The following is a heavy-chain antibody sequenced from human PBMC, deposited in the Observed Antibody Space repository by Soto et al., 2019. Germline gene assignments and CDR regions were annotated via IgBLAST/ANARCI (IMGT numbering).Heavy chain of an antibody. CDR1: GFTFSSYW. CDR2: INGDGTTT. J-gene: IGHJ4*02. D-gene: IGHD4-17*01. V-gene: IGHV3-74*01. CDR3: VRDLSVTTKFHY. Sequence: EVQLVESGRGLVQPGGSLRLSCAASGFTFSSYWMHWVRQAPGKGLVWVSDINGDGTTTGYADFVKGRFSISRDSAKNTLYLQRNSLRSEDTAVYYCVRDLSVTTKFHYWGQGTLVTVSS.